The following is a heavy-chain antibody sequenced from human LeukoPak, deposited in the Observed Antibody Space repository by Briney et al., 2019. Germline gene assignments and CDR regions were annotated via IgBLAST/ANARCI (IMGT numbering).Heavy chain of an antibody. V-gene: IGHV3-48*01. J-gene: IGHJ4*02. CDR3: ARDHVPHY. Sequence: PGGSLRLSXAASGFTFSSYSMNWVRQAPGKGLEWISYISSTSDTIYYADSVKGRFTISRDNAKNSLYLQMNSLRTEDTAVYYCARDHVPHYWGQGTLVTVSS. CDR2: ISSTSDTI. CDR1: GFTFSSYS.